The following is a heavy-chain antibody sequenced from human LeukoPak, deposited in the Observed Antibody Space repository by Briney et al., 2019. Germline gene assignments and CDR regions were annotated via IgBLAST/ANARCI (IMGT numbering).Heavy chain of an antibody. J-gene: IGHJ5*02. D-gene: IGHD6-19*01. CDR1: GFTFSSYA. V-gene: IGHV3-23*01. CDR3: AKDPYSSGPYNWFDP. CDR2: ISGSGGST. Sequence: GGSLRLSCAASGFTFSSYAMSWVRQAPGKGLEWVSAISGSGGSTYYADSVKGRFTISRDNSKNTLYLRMNRLRAEDTAVYYCAKDPYSSGPYNWFDPWGQGTLVTVSS.